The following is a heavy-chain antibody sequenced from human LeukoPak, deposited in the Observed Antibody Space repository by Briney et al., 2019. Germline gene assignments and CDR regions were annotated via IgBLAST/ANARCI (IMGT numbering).Heavy chain of an antibody. CDR1: GFTFSTYS. J-gene: IGHJ6*03. CDR3: ARYGSGSYPTDYYYYYMDV. CDR2: ISENGSEE. D-gene: IGHD3-10*01. V-gene: IGHV3-7*01. Sequence: GGSLRLSCAASGFTFSTYSMTWVRQSPGRGLEWVACISENGSEEKYLDSVRGRFTISRDNAKNSLYLQMNSLRAEDTAVYYCARYGSGSYPTDYYYYYMDVWGKGTTVTISS.